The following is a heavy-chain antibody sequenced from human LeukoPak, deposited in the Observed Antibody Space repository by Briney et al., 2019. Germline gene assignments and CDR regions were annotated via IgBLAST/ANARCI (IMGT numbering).Heavy chain of an antibody. Sequence: GGSLRLSCAASGFTFSSYGMHWVRQAPGKGLEWVAVLSFDGTITYYADSVKGRFTISRDNSKNTLYLQLNSLRAEDTAVYYCARDSTYYYDSGSSGPHYFGYWGQGTLVTVSS. D-gene: IGHD3-10*01. V-gene: IGHV3-30*19. CDR3: ARDSTYYYDSGSSGPHYFGY. CDR2: LSFDGTIT. CDR1: GFTFSSYG. J-gene: IGHJ4*02.